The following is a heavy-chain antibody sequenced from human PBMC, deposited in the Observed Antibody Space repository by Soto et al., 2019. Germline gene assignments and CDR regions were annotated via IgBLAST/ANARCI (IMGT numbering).Heavy chain of an antibody. CDR1: GITFSNYW. CDR3: GRDHNGPIG. V-gene: IGHV3-74*03. Sequence: EIQLVESGGGLVQPGGSLRLSCAASGITFSNYWMHWARQVPGKGLVWVSHINDDGSSTKFADSVKGRFTISRDNAKNTLYLQMSALRVEDTAVYYCGRDHNGPIGWGQGTLVTVSS. D-gene: IGHD1-1*01. CDR2: INDDGSST. J-gene: IGHJ4*02.